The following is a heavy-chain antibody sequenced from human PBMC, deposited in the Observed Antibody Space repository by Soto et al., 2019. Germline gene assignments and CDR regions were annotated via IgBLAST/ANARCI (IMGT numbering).Heavy chain of an antibody. J-gene: IGHJ6*02. CDR3: AREGGAAAGRMDV. Sequence: ASVKVSCKASGGTFNTHVISWVRQTPGQGLEWMGGIIPLLHRANYAQKFQGRVTITADESTSTAYMDLSRLTSEDSAVYYCAREGGAAAGRMDVWGQGTTVTVSS. V-gene: IGHV1-69*10. CDR1: GGTFNTHV. D-gene: IGHD6-13*01. CDR2: IIPLLHRA.